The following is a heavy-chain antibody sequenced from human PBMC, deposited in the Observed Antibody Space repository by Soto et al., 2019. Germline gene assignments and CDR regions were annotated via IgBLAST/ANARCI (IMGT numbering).Heavy chain of an antibody. J-gene: IGHJ4*02. CDR1: GYSFTRYG. CDR2: INPSGGST. D-gene: IGHD3-3*01. Sequence: GASVKVSCKASGYSFTRYGIAWVRQAPGQGLEWMGIINPSGGSTSYAQKFQGRVTMTRDTSTSTVYMELSSLRSEDTAVYYCARDLSWSFAYWGQGTLVTVSS. CDR3: ARDLSWSFAY. V-gene: IGHV1-46*01.